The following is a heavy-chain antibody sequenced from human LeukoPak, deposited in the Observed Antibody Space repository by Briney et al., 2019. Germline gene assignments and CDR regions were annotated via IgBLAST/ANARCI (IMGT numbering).Heavy chain of an antibody. CDR3: ARTTDPGYYYDTSADDAFDI. Sequence: GASVKVCCKASGYTFTGYYMHWVRQAPGQGLEWMGWINPNSGATNYAQKFQGRVTMTRDTSISTAYMELSRLRSDDTAEYYCARTTDPGYYYDTSADDAFDIWGQGTMVTVSS. V-gene: IGHV1-2*02. J-gene: IGHJ3*02. D-gene: IGHD3-22*01. CDR1: GYTFTGYY. CDR2: INPNSGAT.